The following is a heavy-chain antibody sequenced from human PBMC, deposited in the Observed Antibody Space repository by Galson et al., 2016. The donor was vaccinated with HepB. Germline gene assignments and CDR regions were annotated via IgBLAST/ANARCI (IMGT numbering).Heavy chain of an antibody. D-gene: IGHD3-16*01. Sequence: SLRLSCAASGFTFSNFWMHWVRQVPGKGLMWVSRSNSDGSRTNYADSVKGRFTISRDNAKNTPYLQMDLLRAEDTAVYYGTRARLGDFDYWGQGSLVTVSS. CDR2: SNSDGSRT. V-gene: IGHV3-74*01. CDR1: GFTFSNFW. J-gene: IGHJ4*02. CDR3: TRARLGDFDY.